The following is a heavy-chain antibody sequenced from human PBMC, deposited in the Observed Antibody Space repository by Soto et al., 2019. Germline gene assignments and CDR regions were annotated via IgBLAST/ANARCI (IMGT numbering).Heavy chain of an antibody. CDR1: GFTFSSYG. V-gene: IGHV3-33*01. Sequence: QVQLVESGGGVVQPGRSLRLSCAASGFTFSSYGMHWVRQAPGKGLEWVAVIWYDGSNKYYADSVRGRFTISRDNSKKTLYPQMNSLRAADTAVYYWAGDYGDYVRYGMGVWGQGTTVTGSS. J-gene: IGHJ6*02. CDR3: AGDYGDYVRYGMGV. CDR2: IWYDGSNK. D-gene: IGHD4-17*01.